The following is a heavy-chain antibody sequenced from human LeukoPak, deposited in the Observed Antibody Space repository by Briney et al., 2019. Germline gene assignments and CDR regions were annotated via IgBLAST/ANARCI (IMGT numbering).Heavy chain of an antibody. J-gene: IGHJ4*02. CDR2: IYSGGST. Sequence: GGSLRLSCAASGFTVSSNYMSWVRQAPGKGLEWVSVIYSGGSTYYADSVKGRFTISRDNAKNSLYLQMNSLRAEDTAVYYCARGGLYHYSGTSGDYWGQGTLVTVSS. V-gene: IGHV3-66*01. CDR3: ARGGLYHYSGTSGDY. CDR1: GFTVSSNY. D-gene: IGHD1-26*01.